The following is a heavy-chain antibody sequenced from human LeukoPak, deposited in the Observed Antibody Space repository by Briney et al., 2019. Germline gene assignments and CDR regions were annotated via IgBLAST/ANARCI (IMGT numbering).Heavy chain of an antibody. D-gene: IGHD3-22*01. V-gene: IGHV4-59*06. CDR1: GGSISSYY. Sequence: PSETLSLTCTVSGGSISSYYWSWIRQHPGKGLEWIGYIYYSGSTYYNPSLKSRVTISVDTSKNQFSLKLSSVTAADTAVYYCARANDSSGYYNVYYYGMDVWGQGTTVTVSS. CDR3: ARANDSSGYYNVYYYGMDV. J-gene: IGHJ6*02. CDR2: IYYSGST.